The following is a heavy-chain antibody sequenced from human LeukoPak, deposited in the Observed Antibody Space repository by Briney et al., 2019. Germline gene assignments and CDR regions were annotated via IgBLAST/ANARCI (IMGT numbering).Heavy chain of an antibody. CDR1: GFTFSSYG. CDR3: VTRPVKDYYGMDV. J-gene: IGHJ6*02. V-gene: IGHV3-33*01. CDR2: IWYDGSNK. Sequence: PGGSLRLSCAAAGFTFSSYGMHWVRQAPGKGLEWVAVIWYDGSNKYYADSVKGRFTISRDNSKNTLYLQMNSLGAEDTAVYYCVTRPVKDYYGMDVWGQGTTVTVSS.